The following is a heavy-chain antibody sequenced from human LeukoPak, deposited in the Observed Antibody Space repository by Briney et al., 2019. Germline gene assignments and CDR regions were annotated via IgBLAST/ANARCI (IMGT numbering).Heavy chain of an antibody. CDR2: IIPIFGTA. D-gene: IGHD6-19*01. J-gene: IGHJ4*02. Sequence: ASVKVSCKASGGTFSSYAISWVRQAPGQGLEWMGGIIPIFGTANYAQKFQGRVTITTDESTSTAYMELSSLRSEDTAVYYCARVGSSGRYGGDYFDYWGQGTLVTVSS. CDR1: GGTFSSYA. V-gene: IGHV1-69*05. CDR3: ARVGSSGRYGGDYFDY.